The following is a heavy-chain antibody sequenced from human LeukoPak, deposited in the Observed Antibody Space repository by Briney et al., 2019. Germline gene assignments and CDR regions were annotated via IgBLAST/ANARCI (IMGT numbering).Heavy chain of an antibody. J-gene: IGHJ4*02. D-gene: IGHD6-19*01. Sequence: ASVKVSCKASGGTFSSYAISWVRQAPGQGLEWMGGIIPIFGTANYAQKFQGRVTITADESTSTAYMELSSLRSDDTAVYYCARVWGQWLVRDYFDYWGQGTLVTVSS. V-gene: IGHV1-69*13. CDR1: GGTFSSYA. CDR3: ARVWGQWLVRDYFDY. CDR2: IIPIFGTA.